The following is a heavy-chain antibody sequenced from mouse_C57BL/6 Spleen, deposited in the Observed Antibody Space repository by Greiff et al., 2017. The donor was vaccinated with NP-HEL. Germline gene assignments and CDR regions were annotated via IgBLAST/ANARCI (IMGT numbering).Heavy chain of an antibody. D-gene: IGHD1-1*01. Sequence: VQLQQSGAELARPGASVKLSCKASGYTFTSYGISWVKQRPGQGLEWIGEIYPRSGNTYYNEKFKGKATLTADKSSSTAYMELRSLTSEDSAVDFCAREDSRGAWFAYWGQGTLVTVSA. J-gene: IGHJ3*01. CDR2: IYPRSGNT. CDR3: AREDSRGAWFAY. CDR1: GYTFTSYG. V-gene: IGHV1-81*01.